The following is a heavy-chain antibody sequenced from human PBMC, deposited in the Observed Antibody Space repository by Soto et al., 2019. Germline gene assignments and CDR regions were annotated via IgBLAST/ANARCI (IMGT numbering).Heavy chain of an antibody. D-gene: IGHD6-25*01. V-gene: IGHV4-30-2*01. CDR3: ARGSSAYYDYGMDV. J-gene: IGHJ6*02. CDR1: GDSISRGGYS. Sequence: SETLSLTCAVSGDSISRGGYSWTWIRQPPGKALECIGNIYDSGSTSYNTSLKSRFTLSVDTSKNQFSLRLTSVTAEDTAVYFCARGSSAYYDYGMDVWGQWTTV. CDR2: IYDSGST.